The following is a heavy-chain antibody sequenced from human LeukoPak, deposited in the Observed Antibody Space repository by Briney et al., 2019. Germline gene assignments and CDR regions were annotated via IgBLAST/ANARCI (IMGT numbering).Heavy chain of an antibody. CDR3: AKLMRDIVVVPAAMPFHY. CDR1: GFTFSSYA. V-gene: IGHV3-23*01. CDR2: ISGSGGST. J-gene: IGHJ4*02. D-gene: IGHD2-2*01. Sequence: GGSLRLSCAASGFTFSSYAMSWVRQAPGKGLEWVSAISGSGGSTYYADSVKGRFTISRDNSKNTLYLQMNSLRAEDTAVYYYAKLMRDIVVVPAAMPFHYWGQGTLVTVSS.